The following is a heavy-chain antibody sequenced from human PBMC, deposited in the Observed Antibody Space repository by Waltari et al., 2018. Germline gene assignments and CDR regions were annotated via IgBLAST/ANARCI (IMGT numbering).Heavy chain of an antibody. CDR2: IIPILGIA. CDR3: ARDIVVVVAATPHNWFDP. J-gene: IGHJ5*02. V-gene: IGHV1-69*08. Sequence: QVQLVQSGAEVKKPGSSVKVSCKASGGTFSSYTVSWVRQAPGTGLEWMGRIIPILGIANYAQKFQGRVTITADKSTSTAYMELSSLRSEDTAVYYCARDIVVVVAATPHNWFDPWGQGTLVTVSS. CDR1: GGTFSSYT. D-gene: IGHD2-15*01.